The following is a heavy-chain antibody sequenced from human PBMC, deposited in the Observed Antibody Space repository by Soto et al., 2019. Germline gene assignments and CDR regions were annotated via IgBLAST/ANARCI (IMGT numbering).Heavy chain of an antibody. Sequence: PSETLSLTCAVSGGSISSGGYSWSWIRQQPGKGLEWIGYIYHSGSAYYNPSLKSRVTISVDTSKNQFSLKLSSVTAADTAVYYCARRGRSGSYYNGLDPWGQGTLVTVSS. CDR2: IYHSGSA. J-gene: IGHJ5*02. CDR3: ARRGRSGSYYNGLDP. V-gene: IGHV4-30-2*03. D-gene: IGHD3-10*01. CDR1: GGSISSGGYS.